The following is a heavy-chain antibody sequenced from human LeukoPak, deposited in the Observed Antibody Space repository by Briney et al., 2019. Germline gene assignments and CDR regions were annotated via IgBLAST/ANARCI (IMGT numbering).Heavy chain of an antibody. V-gene: IGHV4-38-2*02. Sequence: SETLSLTCTVSGYSISSGYYWGWIRQPPGKGLEWIGSIYHSGSTYYNPSLKSRVTISVDTSKNQFSLKLSSVTAADTAVYYCARDVAVAGLPFDYWGQGTLVTVSS. J-gene: IGHJ4*02. D-gene: IGHD6-19*01. CDR3: ARDVAVAGLPFDY. CDR2: IYHSGST. CDR1: GYSISSGYY.